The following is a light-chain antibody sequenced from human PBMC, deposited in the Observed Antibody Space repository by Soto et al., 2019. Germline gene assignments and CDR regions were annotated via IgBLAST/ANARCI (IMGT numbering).Light chain of an antibody. CDR2: KAS. V-gene: IGKV1-5*03. CDR1: QSISSW. Sequence: DIQMTQSPSTLSASVGDRVTITCRASQSISSWLAWYQQKPWKAPKLLIYKASSLQSGVPSRFSGSGSGTEFTLTISSLQPDDFATYYCQQYNGYPLTFGQGTKVEIK. CDR3: QQYNGYPLT. J-gene: IGKJ1*01.